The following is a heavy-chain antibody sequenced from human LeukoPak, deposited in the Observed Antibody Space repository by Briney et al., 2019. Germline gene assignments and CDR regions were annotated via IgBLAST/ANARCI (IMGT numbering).Heavy chain of an antibody. CDR3: ARGPRNYYGSGSYYNVGWFDP. Sequence: ETLSLTCAVYGGSFSGYYWSWIRQPPGKGLEWIGEINHSGSTNYNPSLKSRVTISVDTSKNQFSLKLSPVTAADTAVYYCARGPRNYYGSGSYYNVGWFDPWGQGTLVTVSS. J-gene: IGHJ5*02. CDR1: GGSFSGYY. D-gene: IGHD3-10*01. CDR2: INHSGST. V-gene: IGHV4-34*01.